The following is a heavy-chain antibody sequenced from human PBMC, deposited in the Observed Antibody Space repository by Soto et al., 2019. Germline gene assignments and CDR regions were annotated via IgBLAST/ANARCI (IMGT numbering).Heavy chain of an antibody. CDR3: ARGRWLRQSFDY. Sequence: QVQLEQWGAGLLKPSETLSLTCAVYGGSFSGYYWSWIRQPPGKGLEWIGEINHSGSTNYNPSLKSRXTIXVXKSKNQFSLNLYSVTAADTAVYYCARGRWLRQSFDYWGQGTLVTVSS. D-gene: IGHD5-12*01. J-gene: IGHJ4*02. CDR2: INHSGST. V-gene: IGHV4-34*02. CDR1: GGSFSGYY.